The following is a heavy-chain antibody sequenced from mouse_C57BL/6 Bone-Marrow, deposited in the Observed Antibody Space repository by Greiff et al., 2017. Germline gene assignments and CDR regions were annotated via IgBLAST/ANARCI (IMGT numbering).Heavy chain of an antibody. Sequence: EVKLMESGGDLVKPGGSLKLSCAASGFTFSSYGMSWVRQTPDKRLEWVATISSGGSYTYYPDSVTGRFTISRDNAKNTLYLQMSSRKSEDTAMYYCARHETYYSNYGADWGQGTLVTVSA. CDR2: ISSGGSYT. J-gene: IGHJ3*01. CDR1: GFTFSSYG. CDR3: ARHETYYSNYGAD. D-gene: IGHD2-5*01. V-gene: IGHV5-6*01.